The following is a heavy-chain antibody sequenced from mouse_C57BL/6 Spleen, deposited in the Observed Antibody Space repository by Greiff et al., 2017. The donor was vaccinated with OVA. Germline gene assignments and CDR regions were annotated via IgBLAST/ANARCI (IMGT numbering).Heavy chain of an antibody. CDR2: INPYNGGT. CDR1: GYTFTDYY. CDR3: ARYRDDYDRYYAMDY. J-gene: IGHJ4*01. V-gene: IGHV1-19*01. D-gene: IGHD2-4*01. Sequence: VQLQQSGPVLVKPGASVKMSCKASGYTFTDYYMNWVKQSHGKSLEWIGVINPYNGGTSYNQKFKGKATLTVDKSSSTAYMELNSLTSEDSAVYYCARYRDDYDRYYAMDYWGQGTSVTVSS.